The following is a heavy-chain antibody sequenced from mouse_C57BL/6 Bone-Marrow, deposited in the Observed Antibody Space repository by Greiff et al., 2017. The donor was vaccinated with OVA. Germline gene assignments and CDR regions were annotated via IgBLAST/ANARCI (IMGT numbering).Heavy chain of an antibody. CDR1: GYTFTSYG. J-gene: IGHJ2*01. V-gene: IGHV1-81*01. Sequence: VKLVESGAELARPGASVKLSCKASGYTFTSYGISWVKQRTGQGLEWIGEIYPRSGNTYYNEKFKGKATLTADKSSSTAYMELRSLTSEDSAVYFCAREGHYYGSSFDYWGQGTTLTVSS. CDR2: IYPRSGNT. D-gene: IGHD1-1*01. CDR3: AREGHYYGSSFDY.